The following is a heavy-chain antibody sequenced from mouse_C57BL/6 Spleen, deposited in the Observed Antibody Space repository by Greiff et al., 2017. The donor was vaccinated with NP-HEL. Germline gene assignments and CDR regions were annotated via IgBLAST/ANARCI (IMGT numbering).Heavy chain of an antibody. CDR3: ARKGRGGFAY. Sequence: SGPELVKPGASVKIPCKASGYTFTDYNMDWVKQSHGKSLEWIGDINPNNGGTIYNQKFKGKATLTVDKSSSTAYMELRSLTSEDTAVYYCARKGRGGFAYWGQGTLVTVSA. CDR2: INPNNGGT. V-gene: IGHV1-18*01. CDR1: GYTFTDYN. J-gene: IGHJ3*01.